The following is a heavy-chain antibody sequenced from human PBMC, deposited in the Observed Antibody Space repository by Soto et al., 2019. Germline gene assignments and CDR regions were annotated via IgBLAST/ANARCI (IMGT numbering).Heavy chain of an antibody. Sequence: QGQLRQWGAGVLKPSDTLSLTCAVFSASLGDHYWAWIRQSPDKGLEWIGEVHPSGSTDYNPSLTSRLTWSLDTSKTQFSLKVASVTAADTAVYFCARGKPSGYRFGPRNFFYYGLDVWGPGTTVTVSS. CDR1: SASLGDHY. CDR2: VHPSGST. CDR3: ARGKPSGYRFGPRNFFYYGLDV. J-gene: IGHJ6*02. D-gene: IGHD5-18*01. V-gene: IGHV4-34*02.